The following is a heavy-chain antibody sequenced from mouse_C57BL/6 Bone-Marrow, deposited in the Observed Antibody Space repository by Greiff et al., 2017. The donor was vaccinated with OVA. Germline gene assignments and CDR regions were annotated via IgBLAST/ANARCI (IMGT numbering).Heavy chain of an antibody. Sequence: EVQVVESGGGLVKPGGSLKLSCAASGFTFSDYGMHWVRQAPEKGLEWVAYISSGSSTIYYADTVKGRFTISRDNAKTTLFLQMTSLRSEDTAMYYCARWGYYGSSPWFAYWGQGTLVTVSA. D-gene: IGHD1-1*01. V-gene: IGHV5-17*01. CDR2: ISSGSSTI. CDR1: GFTFSDYG. CDR3: ARWGYYGSSPWFAY. J-gene: IGHJ3*01.